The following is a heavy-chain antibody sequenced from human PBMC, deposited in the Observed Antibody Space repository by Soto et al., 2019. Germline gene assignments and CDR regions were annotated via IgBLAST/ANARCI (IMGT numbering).Heavy chain of an antibody. D-gene: IGHD6-6*01. CDR2: IIPLFETP. CDR3: ARGRGGRIDYSTSSHYYYYGMDV. V-gene: IGHV1-69*13. J-gene: IGHJ6*02. Sequence: ASVKVSCKASGYTFTGYYMHWVRQAPGQGVEWMGGIIPLFETPDYAQKFQGRVTITADESTSTVLMELRSLRSEDTAVYYCARGRGGRIDYSTSSHYYYYGMDVWGQGTTVTVSS. CDR1: GYTFTGYY.